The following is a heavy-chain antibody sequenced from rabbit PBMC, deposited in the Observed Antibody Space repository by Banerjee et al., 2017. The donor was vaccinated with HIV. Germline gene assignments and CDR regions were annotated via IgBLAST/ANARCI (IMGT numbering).Heavy chain of an antibody. Sequence: QEQLVEAGGGLVQPEGSLTLPCKASGIDFSNSYWICWVRQAPGKGLEWIACVYTGSSGSTYYASWAKGRFTISRTSSTTVALQMTSLTAADTATYFCARDAGGDGYSNDLWGPGTL. CDR3: ARDAGGDGYSNDL. CDR2: VYTGSSGST. D-gene: IGHD7-1*01. CDR1: GIDFSNSYW. V-gene: IGHV1S45*01. J-gene: IGHJ4*01.